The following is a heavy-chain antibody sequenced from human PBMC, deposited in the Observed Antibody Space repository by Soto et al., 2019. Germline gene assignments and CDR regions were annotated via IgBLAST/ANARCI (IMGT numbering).Heavy chain of an antibody. CDR1: GGTFSSYA. D-gene: IGHD2-2*01. CDR3: ERGSSYCSSTSCHYYYYYGMDA. J-gene: IGHJ6*02. Sequence: SVKVSCKASGGTFSSYAISWVRQAPGQGLEWMGGIIPIFGTANYAQKFQGRVTITADESTSTAYMELSSLRSEDTAVYYCERGSSYCSSTSCHYYYYYGMDAWGQGTTVTVSS. V-gene: IGHV1-69*01. CDR2: IIPIFGTA.